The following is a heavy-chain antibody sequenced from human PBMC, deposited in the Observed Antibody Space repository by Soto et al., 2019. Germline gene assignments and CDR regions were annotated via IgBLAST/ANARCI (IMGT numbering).Heavy chain of an antibody. Sequence: PGGSLRLSCAASGFTFSRYGMHWVRQAPGKGLEWVAVIWYDGSNKYYADSVKGRFTISRDNSKNTLYLQMNSPRAEDTAVYYCTRLITGTAGGRLDPWGQGTLVTVSS. V-gene: IGHV3-33*01. J-gene: IGHJ5*02. CDR1: GFTFSRYG. D-gene: IGHD1-20*01. CDR3: TRLITGTAGGRLDP. CDR2: IWYDGSNK.